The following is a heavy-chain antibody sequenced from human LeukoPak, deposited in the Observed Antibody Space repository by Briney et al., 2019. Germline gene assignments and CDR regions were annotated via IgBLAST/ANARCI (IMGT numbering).Heavy chain of an antibody. V-gene: IGHV3-23*01. Sequence: GGTLRLSCAASGFTFSSYGMSWVRQAPGKGLEWVSTISGSGGSTYYADSVKGRFTISRDNSKNTLYLQMNSLTAEDTAVYYCAKDRNTGYYLPYYLEYWGQGTLVTVSS. D-gene: IGHD3-9*01. CDR1: GFTFSSYG. J-gene: IGHJ4*02. CDR2: ISGSGGST. CDR3: AKDRNTGYYLPYYLEY.